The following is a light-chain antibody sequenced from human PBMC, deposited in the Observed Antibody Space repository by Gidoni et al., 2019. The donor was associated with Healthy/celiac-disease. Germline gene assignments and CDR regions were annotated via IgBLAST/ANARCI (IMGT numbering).Light chain of an antibody. V-gene: IGKV3-15*01. Sequence: IVMTPSPATLSVSPGERATLSCRASQSFSSDLAWYQQKPGQAPRLLIYGASTRATGIPARFSGSGSGTEFTLTISSLQSEDFAVYYCQQYNNWPYTFGQGTKLEIK. CDR3: QQYNNWPYT. CDR1: QSFSSD. J-gene: IGKJ2*01. CDR2: GAS.